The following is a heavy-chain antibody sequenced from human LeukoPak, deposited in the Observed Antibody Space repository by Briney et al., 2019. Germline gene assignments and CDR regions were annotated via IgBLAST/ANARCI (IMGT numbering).Heavy chain of an antibody. V-gene: IGHV3-30*04. J-gene: IGHJ4*02. CDR1: GFTFSSYA. Sequence: PWRSLRLSCAASGFTFSSYAMHWVRQAPGKGLEWVAVISYDGSNKYYADSVKGRFTISRDNSKNTLYLQMNSLRAEDTAVYYCASDIVVVVAAAFDYWGQGTLVTVSS. D-gene: IGHD2-15*01. CDR3: ASDIVVVVAAAFDY. CDR2: ISYDGSNK.